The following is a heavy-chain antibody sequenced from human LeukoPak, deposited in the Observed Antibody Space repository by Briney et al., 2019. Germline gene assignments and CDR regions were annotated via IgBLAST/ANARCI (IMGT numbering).Heavy chain of an antibody. CDR1: GFTFSSYG. CDR2: ISGSGGST. CDR3: AHGAMYQLDY. V-gene: IGHV3-23*01. J-gene: IGHJ4*02. D-gene: IGHD2-2*01. Sequence: GGSLRLSCAASGFTFSSYGMSWVRQAPGKGLEWVSAISGSGGSTHYADSVKGRFTISRDNSKNTLYLQMNSLRAEDTAVYYCAHGAMYQLDYWGQGTLVTVSS.